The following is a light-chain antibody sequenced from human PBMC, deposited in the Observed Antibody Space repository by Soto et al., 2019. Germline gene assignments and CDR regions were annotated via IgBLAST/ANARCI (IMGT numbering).Light chain of an antibody. V-gene: IGKV3-20*01. CDR2: GAS. Sequence: IVLTQSPGTLSLYPGERATLSCRASQSVSSRSLAWYQQKPGQAPRLLIYGASSRATGIPDRLSGSGSGTDFTLTISRLEPEDFAVYYCQQYGRSPRTFGQGTKVEIK. CDR3: QQYGRSPRT. J-gene: IGKJ1*01. CDR1: QSVSSRS.